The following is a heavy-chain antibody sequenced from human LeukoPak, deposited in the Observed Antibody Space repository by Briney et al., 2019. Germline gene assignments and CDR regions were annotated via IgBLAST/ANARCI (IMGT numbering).Heavy chain of an antibody. Sequence: SETLSLTCTVSGGSISSGDYYWTWIRQPPGKGLEWIGYMHYSGNAYYNSSLKSRLTISVDTSKNQFSLKLSSVTAADTAVYYCARHLSGSSWFDPWGQGTLVTVSS. CDR2: MHYSGNA. CDR3: ARHLSGSSWFDP. V-gene: IGHV4-30-4*08. J-gene: IGHJ5*02. D-gene: IGHD1-26*01. CDR1: GGSISSGDYY.